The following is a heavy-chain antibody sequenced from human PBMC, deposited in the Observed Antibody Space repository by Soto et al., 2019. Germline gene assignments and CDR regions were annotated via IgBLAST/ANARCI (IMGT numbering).Heavy chain of an antibody. CDR2: IIPMFAIT. J-gene: IGHJ4*02. D-gene: IGHD1-1*01. CDR3: VRAPHNIRFKFFH. Sequence: QVQLVQSGAEVKKPGSSVTVSCKVSGGTFSGTAINWVRQAPGQGHEWLGVIIPMFAITNYAPKFQGRVAITANDSTSTAYMQLNSLRSDDTAVYHCVRAPHNIRFKFFHCGQGTRVSVSS. CDR1: GGTFSGTA. V-gene: IGHV1-69*01.